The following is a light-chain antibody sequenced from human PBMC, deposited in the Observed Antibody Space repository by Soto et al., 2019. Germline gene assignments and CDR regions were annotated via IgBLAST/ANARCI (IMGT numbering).Light chain of an antibody. Sequence: QSVLTQPRSVSGSPGQSVTTSCTGTSSDFGGYNYVSWYQHHPGKAPKLMIYDVSERPSGVPDRFSGSKSGNTASLTISGLQAEDEADYHCCSYAGTLYVFGTGTKVTVL. J-gene: IGLJ1*01. CDR1: SSDFGGYNY. CDR3: CSYAGTLYV. CDR2: DVS. V-gene: IGLV2-11*01.